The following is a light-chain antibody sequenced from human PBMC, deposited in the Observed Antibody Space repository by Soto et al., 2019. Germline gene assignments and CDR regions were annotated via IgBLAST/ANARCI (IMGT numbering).Light chain of an antibody. V-gene: IGKV3-20*01. CDR2: GAF. Sequence: EIVLTQSPVTLSLSPGERSTLSCRASQSLSSSYFAWYQHKPGXGPXXLIYGAFTRATGIPDRFSGSGSGKDFTLTISRLEPEDFAVYYCQQHETLITFGQGTRLEIK. J-gene: IGKJ5*01. CDR3: QQHETLIT. CDR1: QSLSSSY.